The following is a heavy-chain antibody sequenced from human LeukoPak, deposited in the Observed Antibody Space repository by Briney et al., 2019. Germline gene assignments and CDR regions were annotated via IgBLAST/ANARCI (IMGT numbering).Heavy chain of an antibody. CDR2: IIPILSIA. J-gene: IGHJ5*02. V-gene: IGHV1-69*04. CDR3: ASQTTVTTSWFDP. Sequence: SVKVSCKASGGTFSSYAISWVRQAPGQGLEWMGRIIPILSIANYAQKFQGRVTITADKSTSTAYMELSSLRSEDTAVYYCASQTTVTTSWFDPWGQGTLVTVSS. D-gene: IGHD4-17*01. CDR1: GGTFSSYA.